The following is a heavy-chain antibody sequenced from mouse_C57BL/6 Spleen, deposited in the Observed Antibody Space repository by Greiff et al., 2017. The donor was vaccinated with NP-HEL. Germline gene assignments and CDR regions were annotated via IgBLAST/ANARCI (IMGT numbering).Heavy chain of an antibody. CDR3: AKSGSSYAMDY. D-gene: IGHD1-1*01. CDR2: ISSGSSTI. V-gene: IGHV5-17*01. J-gene: IGHJ4*01. Sequence: EVQLVESGGGLVKPGGSLKLSCAASGFTFSDYGMHWVRQAPEKGLEWVAYISSGSSTIYYADKVKGRFTIARDNAKNTLFLQMTSLRSEDTAMYYCAKSGSSYAMDYWGQGTSVTVSS. CDR1: GFTFSDYG.